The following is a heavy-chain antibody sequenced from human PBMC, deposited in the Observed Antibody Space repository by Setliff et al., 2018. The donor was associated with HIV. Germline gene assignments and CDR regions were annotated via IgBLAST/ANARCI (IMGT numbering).Heavy chain of an antibody. CDR1: GGTFSSYA. CDR2: IIPIFGTA. CDR3: ARVYGEAAAHYYYGMDV. J-gene: IGHJ6*02. Sequence: SVKVSCKASGGTFSSYAISWVRQAPGQGLEWMGGIIPIFGTANYAQMFQGRVTITADESTSTAYMELSSLRSEDTAVYYCARVYGEAAAHYYYGMDVWGQGTTVTVSS. D-gene: IGHD3-10*01. V-gene: IGHV1-69*13.